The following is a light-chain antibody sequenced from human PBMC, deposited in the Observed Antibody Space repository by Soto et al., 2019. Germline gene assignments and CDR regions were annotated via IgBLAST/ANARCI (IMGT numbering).Light chain of an antibody. CDR1: SSDVGGFFY. V-gene: IGLV2-14*01. J-gene: IGLJ1*01. Sequence: QSVLTQPASVSGSPGQSITISCTGTSSDVGGFFYVSLYQQHPGKAPKLMIYVVCIRPSGVFNRFSGSKFGNTASLTISGLQAEDEADYYCSSYTSSSPYVFGTGTKVTVL. CDR2: VVC. CDR3: SSYTSSSPYV.